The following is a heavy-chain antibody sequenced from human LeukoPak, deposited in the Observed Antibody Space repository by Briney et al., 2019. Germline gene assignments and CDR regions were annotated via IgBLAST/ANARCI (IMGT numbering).Heavy chain of an antibody. D-gene: IGHD6-13*01. J-gene: IGHJ4*02. CDR3: AKRGIAEAASFDY. CDR2: IFGSGDNT. CDR1: GFTFSSYG. V-gene: IGHV3-23*01. Sequence: GGSLRLSCAASGFTFSSYGMSWVRQAPGKGLEWVSTIFGSGDNTYYVDSVKGRFTISRGSSKNTLFPQMSSLRADDTAVYYCAKRGIAEAASFDYWGQGALVTVSS.